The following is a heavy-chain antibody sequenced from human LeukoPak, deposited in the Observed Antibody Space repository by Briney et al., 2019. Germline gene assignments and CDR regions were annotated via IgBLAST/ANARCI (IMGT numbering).Heavy chain of an antibody. CDR1: GFTFDDYG. CDR3: ARGLRFGYYRSGSYYNDYYYMDV. Sequence: PGGSLRLSCAASGFTFDDYGMSWVRQAPGKGLEWVSGINWNGGSTGYADSVKGRFTISRDNAKNSLYLQMNSLRAEDTALYHCARGLRFGYYRSGSYYNDYYYMDVWGKGTTVTVSS. CDR2: INWNGGST. D-gene: IGHD3-10*01. J-gene: IGHJ6*03. V-gene: IGHV3-20*01.